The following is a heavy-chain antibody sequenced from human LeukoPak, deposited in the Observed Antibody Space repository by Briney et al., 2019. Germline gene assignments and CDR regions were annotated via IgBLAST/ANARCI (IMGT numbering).Heavy chain of an antibody. V-gene: IGHV1-2*02. D-gene: IGHD1-26*01. CDR1: GYTFTGYY. CDR3: ARDLGGSYRSNWFDP. J-gene: IGHJ5*02. Sequence: ASVKVSCKASGYTFTGYYMHWLRQAPGQGLEWMGWIDPNSGGTNYAQKFQGRVTMTRDTSISTAYMELSRLRSDDTAVYYCARDLGGSYRSNWFDPWGQGTLVTVSS. CDR2: IDPNSGGT.